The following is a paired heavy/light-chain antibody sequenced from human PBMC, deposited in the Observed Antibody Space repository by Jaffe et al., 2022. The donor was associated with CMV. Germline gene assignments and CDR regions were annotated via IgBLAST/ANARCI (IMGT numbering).Heavy chain of an antibody. CDR2: INPNNGDT. V-gene: IGHV1-2*07. D-gene: IGHD6-6*01. J-gene: IGHJ6*02. CDR3: AREAEARRPLSYFGLDV. CDR1: GYPFIDYY. Sequence: QEPLVQSGAEVKRPGASLRVSCTTSGYPFIDYYLHWVRQAPGQGLEWLGWINPNNGDTEYPDKFQGRVTMTRDTSTSTAYMELNRLTSDDTAVYFCAREAEARRPLSYFGLDVWGPGTTVTVSS.
Light chain of an antibody. CDR1: QSVAGNY. J-gene: IGKJ5*01. CDR2: GAS. Sequence: EVVLTQSPGALSLSPGERATLSCRASQSVAGNYLAWLQQKPGQAPRLLIYGASNRATGIPDKFSATGSGTDFTLTITGLEPEDFAVYFCQQYGRSPITFGQGTRLDIK. V-gene: IGKV3-20*01. CDR3: QQYGRSPIT.